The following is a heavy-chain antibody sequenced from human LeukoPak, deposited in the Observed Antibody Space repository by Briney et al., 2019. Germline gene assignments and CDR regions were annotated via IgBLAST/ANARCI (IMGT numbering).Heavy chain of an antibody. Sequence: PGGSLRLSCAASGFTFSSYWMSWVRQAPGKGLEWVANIKQGGSEKYYVDSVKGRFTISRDNAKNSLYLQMSSLRAEDTAVYYCARASPGYCSSTSCYSTYFDYWGQGTLVTVSS. CDR2: IKQGGSEK. V-gene: IGHV3-7*04. D-gene: IGHD2-2*01. CDR3: ARASPGYCSSTSCYSTYFDY. J-gene: IGHJ4*02. CDR1: GFTFSSYW.